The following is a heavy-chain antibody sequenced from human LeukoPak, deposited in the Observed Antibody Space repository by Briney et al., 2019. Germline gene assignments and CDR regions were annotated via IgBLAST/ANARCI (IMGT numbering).Heavy chain of an antibody. CDR3: AKDQELWFEPIYYYGMDV. CDR2: ISGSGGST. D-gene: IGHD3-10*01. CDR1: GFTFSSYA. Sequence: GGSLRLSCSASGFTFSSYAMSWVRQAPGKGLEWVSAISGSGGSTYYADSVKGRFTISRDNSKNTLYLQMNSLRAEDTAVYYCAKDQELWFEPIYYYGMDVWGQGTTVTVPS. V-gene: IGHV3-23*01. J-gene: IGHJ6*02.